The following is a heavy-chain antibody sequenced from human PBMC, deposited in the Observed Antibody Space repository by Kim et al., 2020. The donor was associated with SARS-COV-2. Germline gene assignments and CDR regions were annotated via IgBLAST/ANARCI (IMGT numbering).Heavy chain of an antibody. J-gene: IGHJ6*02. CDR2: IYYSGST. D-gene: IGHD6-13*01. CDR3: AREAAMEQQMVLPLRLSGMDV. CDR1: GVSISSSSYY. V-gene: IGHV4-39*02. Sequence: SETLSLTCTVSGVSISSSSYYWGWIRQPPGKGLEWIGSIYYSGSTYYNPSLKSRVTISGDTSKNQFSLKLSSVTAADTDVYYCAREAAMEQQMVLPLRLSGMDVWGQGTTVTVSS.